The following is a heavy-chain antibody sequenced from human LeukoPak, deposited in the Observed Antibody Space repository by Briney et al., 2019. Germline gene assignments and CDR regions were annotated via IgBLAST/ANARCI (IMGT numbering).Heavy chain of an antibody. CDR1: GDSITSGTYY. J-gene: IGHJ5*02. CDR2: IRASGST. D-gene: IGHD3-10*01. CDR3: ARGVGSSESNWFDP. V-gene: IGHV4-61*02. Sequence: PSQTLSLTCTVSGDSITSGTYYWSWIRQPAGKGLEYIGRIRASGSTDYNPSLKSRLTISVDTSKNQFSLRLSFVTAADAAVYYCARGVGSSESNWFDPWGQGTLVTVSP.